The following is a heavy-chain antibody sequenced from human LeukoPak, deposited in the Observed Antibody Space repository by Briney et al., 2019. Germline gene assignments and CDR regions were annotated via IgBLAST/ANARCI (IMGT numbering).Heavy chain of an antibody. CDR1: GYTFTGYH. Sequence: ASVKVSCKASGYTFTGYHMHWVRQAPGQGLEWMGWINPNSGGTNYAQKFQGRVTMTRDTSISTAYMELSRLRSDDTAVYYCARVDTARGGLAEHDAFDIWGQGTMVTVSS. D-gene: IGHD5-18*01. CDR2: INPNSGGT. J-gene: IGHJ3*02. V-gene: IGHV1-2*02. CDR3: ARVDTARGGLAEHDAFDI.